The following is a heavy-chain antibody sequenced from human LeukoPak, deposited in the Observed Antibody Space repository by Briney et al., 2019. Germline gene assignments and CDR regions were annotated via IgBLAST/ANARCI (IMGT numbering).Heavy chain of an antibody. J-gene: IGHJ6*02. Sequence: GGSLRLSCAASGFTFSSYAMSWVRQAPGKGLEWVSAISGSGGSTYYADSVKGRFTISRDNAKNSLYLQMNSLRAEDTAVYYCARDESITIFGVVVGVDYYGMDVWGQGTTVTVSS. CDR3: ARDESITIFGVVVGVDYYGMDV. V-gene: IGHV3-23*01. CDR1: GFTFSSYA. D-gene: IGHD3-3*01. CDR2: ISGSGGST.